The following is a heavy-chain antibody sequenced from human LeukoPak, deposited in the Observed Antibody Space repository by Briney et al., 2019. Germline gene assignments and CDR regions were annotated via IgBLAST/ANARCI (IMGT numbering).Heavy chain of an antibody. CDR2: TSYDGTNK. Sequence: PGRSLRLSCAASGFTFRSYGMHWVRQAPGKGLEWVAATSYDGTNKYYADSVKGRFTISRDNSKNTLYPQMDTLRAEDTAVYYCAKDRYGSGSLSLADHWGQGTLVTVSS. CDR1: GFTFRSYG. J-gene: IGHJ4*02. V-gene: IGHV3-30*18. D-gene: IGHD3-10*01. CDR3: AKDRYGSGSLSLADH.